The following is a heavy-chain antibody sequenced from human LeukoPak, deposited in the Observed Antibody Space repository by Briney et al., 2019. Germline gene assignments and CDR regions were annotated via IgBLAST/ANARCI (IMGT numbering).Heavy chain of an antibody. J-gene: IGHJ4*02. CDR1: GFTFSSYA. CDR3: ALGVRGVTFDY. Sequence: HPGGSLRLSCAASGFTFSSYAMSSVRQAPGKGLEWVSAISGSGGSTYYADSVKGRFTISRDNSKNTLYLQMNSLRAEDTAVYYCALGVRGVTFDYWGQGTLVTVSS. CDR2: ISGSGGST. V-gene: IGHV3-23*01. D-gene: IGHD3-10*01.